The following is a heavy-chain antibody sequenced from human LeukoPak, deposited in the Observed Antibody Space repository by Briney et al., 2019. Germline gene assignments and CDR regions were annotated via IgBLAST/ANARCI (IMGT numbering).Heavy chain of an antibody. D-gene: IGHD2-2*02. V-gene: IGHV3-21*01. Sequence: PGGSLRLSCAASGFTFSSYSMNWVRQAPGKGLEWVSSISSSSSYIYYADSAKGRFTISRDNAKNSLYLQMNSLRAEDTAVYYCARNPTPRYCSSTSCYNLYYYYYGMDVWGQGTTVTVSS. CDR2: ISSSSSYI. CDR3: ARNPTPRYCSSTSCYNLYYYYYGMDV. CDR1: GFTFSSYS. J-gene: IGHJ6*02.